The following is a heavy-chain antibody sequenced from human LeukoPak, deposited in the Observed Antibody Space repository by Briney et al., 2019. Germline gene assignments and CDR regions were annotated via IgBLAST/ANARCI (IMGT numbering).Heavy chain of an antibody. V-gene: IGHV4-31*03. Sequence: SETLSLTCTVSGGSIRSGDFYWSWIRQHPGKGLEWIGYIYYSGSTFYKPSLKSRVTISIDTSKNQFSLKLSSVTAADTAVYFCAVVTGFASDAFDIWGQGTMVTVSS. J-gene: IGHJ3*02. D-gene: IGHD3-22*01. CDR3: AVVTGFASDAFDI. CDR1: GGSIRSGDFY. CDR2: IYYSGST.